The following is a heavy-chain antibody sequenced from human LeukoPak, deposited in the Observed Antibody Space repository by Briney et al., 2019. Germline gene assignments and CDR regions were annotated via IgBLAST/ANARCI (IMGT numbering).Heavy chain of an antibody. D-gene: IGHD3-10*01. J-gene: IGHJ4*02. CDR3: AKDHGSGSYYNLPDY. Sequence: GGSLRLYCAASGFTFSTYCMSWVGQAPGKGLEWVSGIGISGVTTYYADSVKGRFTISRDNSKNTLYLQMNSLRAEDTAFYYCAKDHGSGSYYNLPDYWGQGTLVTVSS. CDR1: GFTFSTYC. V-gene: IGHV3-23*01. CDR2: IGISGVTT.